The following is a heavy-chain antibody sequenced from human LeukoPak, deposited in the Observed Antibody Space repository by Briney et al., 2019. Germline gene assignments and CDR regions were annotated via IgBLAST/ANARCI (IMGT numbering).Heavy chain of an antibody. V-gene: IGHV4-59*12. Sequence: SETLSLTCTVSGGSISSYYWSWIRQPPGKGLEWIGYIYYSGSTNYNPSLKSRVTISVDTSKNQFSLKLSSVTAADTAVYYCARAISDLYSSSWYYFDYWGQGTLVTVSS. CDR3: ARAISDLYSSSWYYFDY. CDR2: IYYSGST. J-gene: IGHJ4*02. CDR1: GGSISSYY. D-gene: IGHD6-13*01.